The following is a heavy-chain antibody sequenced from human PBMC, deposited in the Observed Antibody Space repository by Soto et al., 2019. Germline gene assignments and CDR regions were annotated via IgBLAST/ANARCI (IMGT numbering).Heavy chain of an antibody. Sequence: QVQLVQSGAEVKKPGSSVKVSCKTSGVSFNNNGIGWVRQAPGHGLEWMGGVSPPFRTSNYARKFQCRISITADASRGTVNMELSSLASEDTAEYYCARVLYYGSGSYSPYGMDVWGQGTTVTVSS. J-gene: IGHJ6*02. CDR2: VSPPFRTS. CDR1: GVSFNNNG. V-gene: IGHV1-69*01. CDR3: ARVLYYGSGSYSPYGMDV. D-gene: IGHD3-10*01.